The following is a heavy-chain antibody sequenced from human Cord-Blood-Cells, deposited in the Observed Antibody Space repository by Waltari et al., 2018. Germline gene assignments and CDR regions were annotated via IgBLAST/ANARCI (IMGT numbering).Heavy chain of an antibody. Sequence: QVQLQQWGAGLLKPSETLSLTCAVYGGSFSGYLCTWIRPPPGKGLEWIGEINHSGSTNYNPSRKSRVTISVDTSKNQFSLKLSSVTAADTAVYYCARILYSSSSYYYYYMDVWGKGTTVTVSS. CDR1: GGSFSGYL. CDR2: INHSGST. J-gene: IGHJ6*03. V-gene: IGHV4-34*01. D-gene: IGHD6-6*01. CDR3: ARILYSSSSYYYYYMDV.